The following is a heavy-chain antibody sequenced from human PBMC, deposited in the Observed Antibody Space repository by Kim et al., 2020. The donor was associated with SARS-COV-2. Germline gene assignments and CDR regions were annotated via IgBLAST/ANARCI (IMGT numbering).Heavy chain of an antibody. V-gene: IGHV3-30*18. D-gene: IGHD2-15*01. CDR1: GFTFSSYG. CDR3: AKDRGYCSGGSCYGNYY. J-gene: IGHJ6*01. CDR2: ISYDGSNK. Sequence: GVSLRLSCAASGFTFSSYGMHWVRQAPGKGLEWVAVISYDGSNKYYADSVKGRFTISRDNSKNTLYLQMNSLRAEDTAVYYCAKDRGYCSGGSCYGNYY.